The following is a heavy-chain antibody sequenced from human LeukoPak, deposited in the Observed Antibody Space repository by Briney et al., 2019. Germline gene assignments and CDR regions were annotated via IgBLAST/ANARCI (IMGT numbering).Heavy chain of an antibody. CDR2: IYYSGST. CDR3: ARQIAAATSTHFDY. J-gene: IGHJ4*02. V-gene: IGHV4-59*01. Sequence: SETLSLTCTVSGGSISSYYWSWIRQPPGKGLEWIGYIYYSGSTNYNPSLKSRVTISVDTSKNQFSLKLSSVTAADTAVYYCARQIAAATSTHFDYWGQGTLVTVSS. D-gene: IGHD6-13*01. CDR1: GGSISSYY.